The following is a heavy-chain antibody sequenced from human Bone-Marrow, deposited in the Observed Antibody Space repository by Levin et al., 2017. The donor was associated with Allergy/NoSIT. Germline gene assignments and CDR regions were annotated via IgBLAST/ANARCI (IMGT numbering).Heavy chain of an antibody. V-gene: IGHV3-23*01. Sequence: ETLSLTCAASGFTFSSYAMSWVRQAPGKGLEWVSAISGSGGSTYYADSVKGRFTISRDNSKNTLYLQMNSLRAEDTAVYYCAKGEGAARPNWFDPWGQGTLVTVSS. D-gene: IGHD6-6*01. CDR1: GFTFSSYA. J-gene: IGHJ5*02. CDR3: AKGEGAARPNWFDP. CDR2: ISGSGGST.